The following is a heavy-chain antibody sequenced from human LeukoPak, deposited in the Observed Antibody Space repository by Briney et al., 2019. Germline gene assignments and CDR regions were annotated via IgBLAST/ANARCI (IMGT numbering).Heavy chain of an antibody. J-gene: IGHJ4*02. D-gene: IGHD3-22*01. CDR1: GVALSAER. Sequence: PGGSLRLSCAASGVALSAERMNWVRQAPGIGLEWLSYISSGGDKTYKTYYADSVKGRFTISRDNANNLLYLQMNSLRVDDTAVYYCARDYYDGRDSYGGQGSLVTVSS. CDR2: ISSGGDKT. CDR3: ARDYYDGRDSY. V-gene: IGHV3-48*04.